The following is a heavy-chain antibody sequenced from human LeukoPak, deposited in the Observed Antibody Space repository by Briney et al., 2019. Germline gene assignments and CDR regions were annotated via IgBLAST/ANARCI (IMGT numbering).Heavy chain of an antibody. J-gene: IGHJ6*02. CDR1: GFTVSSNY. Sequence: GGSLRLSCAASGFTVSSNYMSWVRQAPGKGLEWVSVIYSGGSTYYADSVKGRFTISRDNAKNSLYLQMNSLRAEDTAVYYCARGGYGDYPGGMDVWGQGTTVTVSS. D-gene: IGHD4-17*01. CDR2: IYSGGST. V-gene: IGHV3-66*01. CDR3: ARGGYGDYPGGMDV.